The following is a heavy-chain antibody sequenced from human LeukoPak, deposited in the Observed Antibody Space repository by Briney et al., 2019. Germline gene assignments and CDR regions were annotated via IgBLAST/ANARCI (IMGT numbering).Heavy chain of an antibody. CDR3: ARGTIQLWYNWFDP. CDR2: INHSGST. Sequence: PSETLSLTCTVSGGSISSGGYYRSWIRQPPGKGLEWIGEINHSGSTNYNPSLKSRVTISVDTSKNQFSLKLSSVTAADTAVYYCARGTIQLWYNWFDPWGQGTLVTVSS. CDR1: GGSISSGGYY. J-gene: IGHJ5*02. D-gene: IGHD5-18*01. V-gene: IGHV4-39*07.